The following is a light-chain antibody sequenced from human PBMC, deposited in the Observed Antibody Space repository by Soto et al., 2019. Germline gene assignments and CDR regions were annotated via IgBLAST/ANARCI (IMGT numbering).Light chain of an antibody. CDR1: SSNIGAGYD. CDR2: GNS. Sequence: QSVLTQPPSVSGAPGQRVTISCTGSSSNIGAGYDVKWYQQLPGSAPKLLIHGNSNRPSGVPDRFSGSKSGTSASLAITGLQAEDEADYYCQSYDSSLSAVVFGGGTKLNVL. CDR3: QSYDSSLSAVV. J-gene: IGLJ2*01. V-gene: IGLV1-40*01.